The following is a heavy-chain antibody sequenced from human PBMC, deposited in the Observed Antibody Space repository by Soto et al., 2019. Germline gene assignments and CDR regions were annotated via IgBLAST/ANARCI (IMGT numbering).Heavy chain of an antibody. CDR3: ARGRVVVPAAQSYWYFDL. J-gene: IGHJ2*01. D-gene: IGHD2-2*01. CDR1: GYTFTGYY. CDR2: INPNSGGT. Sequence: ASVKVSCKASGYTFTGYYMHWVRQAPGQGLEWMGWINPNSGGTNYAQKFQGWVTMTRDTSISTAYMELSRLRSDDTAVYYCARGRVVVPAAQSYWYFDLWGRGTLVTVSS. V-gene: IGHV1-2*04.